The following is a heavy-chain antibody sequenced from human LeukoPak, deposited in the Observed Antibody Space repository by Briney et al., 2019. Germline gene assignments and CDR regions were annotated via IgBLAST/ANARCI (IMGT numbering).Heavy chain of an antibody. D-gene: IGHD6-19*01. CDR1: GFTFNNYD. CDR2: ISSSGTTI. J-gene: IGHJ4*02. Sequence: GGSLRLSCVASGFTFNNYDMNWVRQAPGKGLEWVSFISSSGTTIYYADSVKGRFTISRDNAKNSLFLQMNSLRAEDTAVYYCARWRREAGTIAIDYWGQGTLVTVSS. CDR3: ARWRREAGTIAIDY. V-gene: IGHV3-48*03.